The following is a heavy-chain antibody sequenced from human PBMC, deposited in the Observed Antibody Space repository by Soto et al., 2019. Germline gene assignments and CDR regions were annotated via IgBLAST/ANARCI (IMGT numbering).Heavy chain of an antibody. CDR1: GYTFTSYG. CDR3: ARIGVWGSPPGGYDSIGYYYLNWSDP. Sequence: ASVKVSCKASGYTFTSYGISWVRQAPGQGLEWMGWISAYNGNTNYAQKLQGRVTMTTDTSTSTAYMELRSLRSDDTAVYYCARIGVWGSPPGGYDSIGYYYLNWSDPWGQGTLVTVSS. CDR2: ISAYNGNT. D-gene: IGHD3-22*01. J-gene: IGHJ5*02. V-gene: IGHV1-18*01.